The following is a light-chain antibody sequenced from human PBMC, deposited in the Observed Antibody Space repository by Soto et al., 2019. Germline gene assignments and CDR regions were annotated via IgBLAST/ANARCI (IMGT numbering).Light chain of an antibody. J-gene: IGLJ2*01. CDR3: AVWDDSLNGVV. V-gene: IGLV1-36*01. Sequence: QSVLTQPPSVSEAPRQRVTISCSGSSSNVGNNAVNWYQQLPGKAPKLLIYYDDLLPSGVSDRFSGSKSGTSASLAISGHQSEDEADYYCAVWDDSLNGVVFGRGTKLTVL. CDR1: SSNVGNNA. CDR2: YDD.